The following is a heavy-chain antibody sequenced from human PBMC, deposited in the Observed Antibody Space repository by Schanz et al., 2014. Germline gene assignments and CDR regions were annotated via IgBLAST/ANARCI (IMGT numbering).Heavy chain of an antibody. V-gene: IGHV3-7*03. D-gene: IGHD6-19*01. CDR1: GFIFSDHY. Sequence: VQLVESGGGLVKPGGSLRLSCVVSGFIFSDHYMSWVRQAPGKGLEWVAYIKHDSSEKYHVDSVKGRFTISRDNSKNTLYLGMNSLRAEDTAVYYCAKVRNIHGWDYYGMDVWGRGTTVTVSS. J-gene: IGHJ6*02. CDR2: IKHDSSEK. CDR3: AKVRNIHGWDYYGMDV.